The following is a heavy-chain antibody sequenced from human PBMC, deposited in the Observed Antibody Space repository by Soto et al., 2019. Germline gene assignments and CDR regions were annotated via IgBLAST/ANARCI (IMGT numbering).Heavy chain of an antibody. J-gene: IGHJ4*02. CDR2: IKSDGSNT. CDR1: GFTFSRYW. V-gene: IGHV3-74*01. Sequence: EVQLVESGGGLVQPGGSLRLSCAVSGFTFSRYWMLWVRQAPGQGLVWVSRIKSDGSNTSYADSVKGRFTISRDNAKNTLYLQMNSLRAEDTAVYYCATLPHYGSGRYGFDYWGQGTLVTVSS. D-gene: IGHD3-10*01. CDR3: ATLPHYGSGRYGFDY.